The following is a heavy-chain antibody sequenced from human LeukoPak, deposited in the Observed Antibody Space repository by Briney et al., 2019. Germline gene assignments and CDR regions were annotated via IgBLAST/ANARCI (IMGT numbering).Heavy chain of an antibody. CDR3: ARVGDYGSGSYYYYGMDV. CDR1: GYTYTGYY. J-gene: IGHJ6*02. Sequence: ASVKVSCKASGYTYTGYYMHWVRQAPGQGLGWMGWINPNSGGTNYAQKFQGRVTMTRDTSISTAYMELSRLRSDDTAVYYCARVGDYGSGSYYYYGMDVWGQGTTVTVSS. V-gene: IGHV1-2*02. D-gene: IGHD3-10*01. CDR2: INPNSGGT.